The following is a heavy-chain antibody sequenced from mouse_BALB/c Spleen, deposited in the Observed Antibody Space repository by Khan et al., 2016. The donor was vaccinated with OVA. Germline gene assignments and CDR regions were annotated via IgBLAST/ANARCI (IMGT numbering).Heavy chain of an antibody. Sequence: EVQLVESGPGLVKPSQSLSLTCTVTGYSITSDYAWDWIRQFPGNKLEWMGYISYGGSTSYNPSLKSRISITRDTSKNQFFLQLNSVTTEDTATYCCARKNYYGDAMDYWGQGTSVTVSS. CDR3: ARKNYYGDAMDY. D-gene: IGHD1-2*01. J-gene: IGHJ4*01. CDR1: GYSITSDYA. CDR2: ISYGGST. V-gene: IGHV3-2*02.